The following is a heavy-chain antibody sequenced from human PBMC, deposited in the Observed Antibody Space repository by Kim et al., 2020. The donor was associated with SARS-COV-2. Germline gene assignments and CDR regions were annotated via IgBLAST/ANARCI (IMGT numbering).Heavy chain of an antibody. V-gene: IGHV1-2*02. J-gene: IGHJ4*02. CDR3: ARGGYGWYGSTYLPKDH. CDR2: INPNSGGT. CDR1: GYTFTGYY. D-gene: IGHD3-10*01. Sequence: ASVKVSCKASGYTFTGYYMHWVRQAPGQGLEWMGWINPNSGGTNYAQKFQGRVTMTRDTSISTAYMELSRLRSDDTAVYYCARGGYGWYGSTYLPKDHWGQGTLVTVSS.